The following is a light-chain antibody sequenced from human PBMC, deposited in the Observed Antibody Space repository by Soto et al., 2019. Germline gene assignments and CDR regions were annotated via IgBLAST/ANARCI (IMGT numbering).Light chain of an antibody. Sequence: EIVMTQSPATLSVSPGERATLSCRASQSVTSNLAWYQQKPGQAPRLLIYGASTRATGIPARFSGSGSGTEFTLTISSLLSEGFAVYYCQQYNNWPPWTFGQGTKVEIK. CDR3: QQYNNWPPWT. V-gene: IGKV3-15*01. CDR2: GAS. J-gene: IGKJ1*01. CDR1: QSVTSN.